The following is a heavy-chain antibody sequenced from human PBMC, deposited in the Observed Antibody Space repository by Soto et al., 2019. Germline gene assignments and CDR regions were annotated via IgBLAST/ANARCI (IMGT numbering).Heavy chain of an antibody. D-gene: IGHD3-10*01. J-gene: IGHJ6*02. CDR3: AKDQSYGSGGSYYGMDV. CDR2: ISGSGGST. V-gene: IGHV3-23*01. Sequence: GGSLRLSCAASGFTFSSYAMSWVRQAPGKGLEWVSAISGSGGSTYYADSVKGRFTISRDNSKNTLYLQMNSLRAEDTAVYYCAKDQSYGSGGSYYGMDVWGQGTTVTVSS. CDR1: GFTFSSYA.